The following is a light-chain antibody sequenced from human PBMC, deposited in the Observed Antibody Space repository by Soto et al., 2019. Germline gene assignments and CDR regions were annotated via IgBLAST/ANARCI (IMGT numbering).Light chain of an antibody. J-gene: IGKJ4*01. CDR2: AAS. Sequence: SVGDRVTITCRANQSIGGFLNWYQQKLGKAPKLLIYAASSLQSGVPSRFSGSGSGTDFTLTISSLQPEDFATYYCQQSYSTPLTFGGGTKVDIK. V-gene: IGKV1-39*01. CDR3: QQSYSTPLT. CDR1: QSIGGF.